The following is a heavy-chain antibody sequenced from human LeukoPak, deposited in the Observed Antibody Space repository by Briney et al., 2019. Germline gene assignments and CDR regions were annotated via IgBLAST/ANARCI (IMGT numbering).Heavy chain of an antibody. CDR2: ISGSDGST. J-gene: IGHJ4*02. CDR3: TTEKLPAITPTVGAPYFDY. D-gene: IGHD1-26*01. CDR1: GFTFSSYA. Sequence: PGGSLRLSCAASGFTFSSYAMSWVRQAPGKGLEWVSGISGSDGSTNYADSVKGRFTISRENSKNTLYLQMNSLRAEDTAVYYCTTEKLPAITPTVGAPYFDYWGQGTLVTVSS. V-gene: IGHV3-23*01.